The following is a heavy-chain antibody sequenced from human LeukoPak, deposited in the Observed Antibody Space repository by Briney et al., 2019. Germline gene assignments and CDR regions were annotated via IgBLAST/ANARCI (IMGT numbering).Heavy chain of an antibody. CDR2: INHSGST. Sequence: SETLSLTCAVYGGSFSGYYWSWIRQPPGKGLEWIGEINHSGSTNYNPSLKSRVTISVDTSKNQFSLKLSSVTAADTAVYYCARGSTIAAAGLEYFQHWGQGTLVTVSS. D-gene: IGHD6-13*01. CDR3: ARGSTIAAAGLEYFQH. J-gene: IGHJ1*01. CDR1: GGSFSGYY. V-gene: IGHV4-34*01.